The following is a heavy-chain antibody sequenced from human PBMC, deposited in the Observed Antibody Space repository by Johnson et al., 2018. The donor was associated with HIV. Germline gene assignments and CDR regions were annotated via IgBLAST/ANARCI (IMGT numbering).Heavy chain of an antibody. CDR2: ISRSGSTI. J-gene: IGHJ3*02. D-gene: IGHD4-11*01. CDR3: ARETVTSGAFDI. V-gene: IGHV3-11*04. CDR1: GFTFSDDY. Sequence: QVQLVESGGGLVQPGRSLRLSCAASGFTFSDDYMSWIRQAPGKGLEWVSYISRSGSTITYADSVKGRFTISRENAKNSLYLQMNSLRAGDTAVYYCARETVTSGAFDIWGQGTMVTVSS.